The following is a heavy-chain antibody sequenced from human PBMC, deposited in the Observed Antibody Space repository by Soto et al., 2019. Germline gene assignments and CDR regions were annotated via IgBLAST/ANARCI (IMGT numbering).Heavy chain of an antibody. CDR3: ARDASTSSWDHYYPMDV. D-gene: IGHD6-6*01. Sequence: QVQLVQSGAEVKKPGSSVKVSCNASGGPFSSFVISWVRQAPGQGLEWMGGIIPFFGTPNYAQKFQGRVTITADESTSTAYMELSSLKSEDTARYYCARDASTSSWDHYYPMDVWGQGTTVTVSS. J-gene: IGHJ6*02. V-gene: IGHV1-69*01. CDR2: IIPFFGTP. CDR1: GGPFSSFV.